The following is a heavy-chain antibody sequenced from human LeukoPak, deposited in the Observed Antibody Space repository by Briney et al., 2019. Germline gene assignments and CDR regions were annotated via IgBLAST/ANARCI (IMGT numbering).Heavy chain of an antibody. CDR1: GFTFNSYA. CDR2: ISYDGSNN. V-gene: IGHV3-30-3*01. CDR3: ARDGSGIAGRPWSWFDP. J-gene: IGHJ5*02. D-gene: IGHD6-6*01. Sequence: GGSLRLSCAASGFTFNSYAMHWVRQAPGRGLEWLAVISYDGSNNYYADSVKGRFTISRDNSKTTLYLQMNSLRAEDTAVYYCARDGSGIAGRPWSWFDPWGQGTPVTVSS.